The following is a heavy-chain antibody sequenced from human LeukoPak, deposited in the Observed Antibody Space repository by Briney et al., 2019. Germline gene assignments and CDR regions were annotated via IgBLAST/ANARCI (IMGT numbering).Heavy chain of an antibody. D-gene: IGHD3-10*01. V-gene: IGHV1-69*13. J-gene: IGHJ6*02. CDR3: ARENGYYYGSGSYYNYGMDV. CDR1: GGTFSSYV. CDR2: IIPIFGTA. Sequence: SVKVSCKASGGTFSSYVISWVRQAPGQGLEWMGGIIPIFGTANYAQKFQGRVTITADESTSTAYMELSSLRSEDTAVYYCARENGYYYGSGSYYNYGMDVWGQRTTVTVSS.